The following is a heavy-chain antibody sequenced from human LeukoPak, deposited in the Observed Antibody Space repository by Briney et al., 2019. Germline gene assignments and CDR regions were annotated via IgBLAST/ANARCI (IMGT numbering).Heavy chain of an antibody. D-gene: IGHD4-17*01. CDR1: GGSISSSSYS. V-gene: IGHV4-39*01. J-gene: IGHJ4*02. CDR3: AGTTVTTSDY. CDR2: IYYSGST. Sequence: SETLSLTCTVSGGSISSSSYSWGRIRQPPGKGLEWIGSIYYSGSTYYNPSLKSRVTISVDTSKNQFSLKLSSVTAADTAVYYCAGTTVTTSDYWGQGTLVTVSS.